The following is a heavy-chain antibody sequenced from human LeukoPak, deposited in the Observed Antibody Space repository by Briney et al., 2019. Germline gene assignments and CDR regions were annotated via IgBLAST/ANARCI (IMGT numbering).Heavy chain of an antibody. Sequence: GGSLRLSCAASGFTFSSYAMSWIRHAPGKGLEWVSGISISGGSTSYADSVKGRFTISRDNSKNTLFLQMNSLRAEDTALYYCAKGSSGYFVDLWGQGTLVTVSS. D-gene: IGHD3-22*01. CDR3: AKGSSGYFVDL. CDR1: GFTFSSYA. J-gene: IGHJ5*02. CDR2: ISISGGST. V-gene: IGHV3-23*01.